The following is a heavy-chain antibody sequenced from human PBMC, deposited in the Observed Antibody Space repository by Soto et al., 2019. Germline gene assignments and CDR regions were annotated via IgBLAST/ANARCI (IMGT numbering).Heavy chain of an antibody. CDR2: IYYSGST. D-gene: IGHD5-18*01. V-gene: IGHV4-59*01. J-gene: IGHJ6*03. CDR3: ARDRYSYGSYYYYYYIDV. CDR1: GGSISSYY. Sequence: SETLSLTCTVSGGSISSYYWSWIRQPPGKGLEWIGYIYYSGSTNYNPSLKSRVTISVDTSKNQFSLKLSSVTAADTAVYYCARDRYSYGSYYYYYYIDVWGKGTTVTVSS.